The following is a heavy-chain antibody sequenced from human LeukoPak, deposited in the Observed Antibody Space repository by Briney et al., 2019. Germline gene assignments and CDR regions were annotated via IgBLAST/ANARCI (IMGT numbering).Heavy chain of an antibody. D-gene: IGHD4-17*01. CDR1: GGSISSGDYY. V-gene: IGHV4-30-4*01. CDR2: IYYSGSS. CDR3: AISVSDYRDPPYYFDY. Sequence: SQTLCLTCTVSGGSISSGDYYWSWIRQPAGKGLEWIGYIYYSGSSYYNPSLKSRVTISVDTSKNQFSLKLSSVTAADTAVYYCAISVSDYRDPPYYFDYWGQGTLVTVSS. J-gene: IGHJ4*02.